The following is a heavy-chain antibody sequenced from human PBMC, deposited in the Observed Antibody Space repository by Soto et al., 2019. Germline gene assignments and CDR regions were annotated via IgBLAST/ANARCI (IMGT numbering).Heavy chain of an antibody. D-gene: IGHD2-2*01. CDR1: GGSFSGYY. Sequence: SETLSLTCDVYGGSFSGYYWTWIRQPPGKGLEWIGEINHSGGTNYNPSLKSRVTLSVDTSKNQFSLKLSSVTVADTAVYYCARIRYQLPSSVVWFDTWGQGILVTVSS. J-gene: IGHJ5*02. V-gene: IGHV4-34*01. CDR3: ARIRYQLPSSVVWFDT. CDR2: INHSGGT.